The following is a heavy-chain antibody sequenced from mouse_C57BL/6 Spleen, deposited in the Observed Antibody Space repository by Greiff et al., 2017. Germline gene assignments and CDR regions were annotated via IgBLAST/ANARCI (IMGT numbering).Heavy chain of an antibody. V-gene: IGHV3-6*01. Sequence: EVQLQQSGPGLVKPSQSLSLTCSVTGYSITSGYYWNWIRQFPGNKLEWMGYISYDGSNNYNPSLKNRISITRDTSKNQFFLKLNSVTTEDTATYYCARELRRDWYVDVWGTGTTVTVSS. CDR3: ARELRRDWYVDV. CDR1: GYSITSGYY. CDR2: ISYDGSN. D-gene: IGHD2-12*01. J-gene: IGHJ1*03.